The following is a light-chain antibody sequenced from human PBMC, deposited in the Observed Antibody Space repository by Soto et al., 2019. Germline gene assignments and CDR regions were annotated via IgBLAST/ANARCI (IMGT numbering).Light chain of an antibody. J-gene: IGKJ5*01. V-gene: IGKV3-15*01. Sequence: EIVMTQSAATLSVSPGERATLSCRASQSVRNNLAWYQQKPGQAPSLLIYGASTRATGIPARFSGSGSGTEFTLTISSLQSEDFAVYFCHQYNNWPRTFGQGTRLEI. CDR2: GAS. CDR3: HQYNNWPRT. CDR1: QSVRNN.